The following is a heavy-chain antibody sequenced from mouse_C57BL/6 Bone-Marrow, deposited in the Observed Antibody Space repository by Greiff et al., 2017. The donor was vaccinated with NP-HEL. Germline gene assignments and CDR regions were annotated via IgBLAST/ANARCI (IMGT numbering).Heavy chain of an antibody. CDR3: ATGGGSSFYAMDY. CDR1: GYTFTDHT. Sequence: VQLQQSDAELVKPGASVKISCKVSGYTFTDHTIHWMKQRPEQGLEWIGYIYPRDGSTKYNEKFKGKATLTADKSSSTAYMQLNSLTSEDSAVYFCATGGGSSFYAMDYWGQGTSVTVSS. D-gene: IGHD1-1*01. V-gene: IGHV1-78*01. CDR2: IYPRDGST. J-gene: IGHJ4*01.